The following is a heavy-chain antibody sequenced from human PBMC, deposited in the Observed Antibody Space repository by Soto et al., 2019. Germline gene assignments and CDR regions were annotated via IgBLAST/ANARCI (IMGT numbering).Heavy chain of an antibody. CDR1: GFTFSSDA. CDR3: SKDAYCSGGSCYGMEV. J-gene: IGHJ6*02. CDR2: ISGNGART. Sequence: PGGSLRLSCAASGFTFSSDAMSWARQAPGKGLECVSIISGNGARTYYVDSVRGRFTISRDNSKNTLYLQMNSLRVEDTAVYYCSKDAYCSGGSCYGMEVWGQGTTVTVSS. D-gene: IGHD2-15*01. V-gene: IGHV3-23*01.